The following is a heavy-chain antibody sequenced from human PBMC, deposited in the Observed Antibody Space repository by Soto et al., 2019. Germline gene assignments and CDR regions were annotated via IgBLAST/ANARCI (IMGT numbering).Heavy chain of an antibody. V-gene: IGHV4-30-4*01. D-gene: IGHD3-10*01. CDR3: ARVGGFGATTIDY. J-gene: IGHJ4*02. CDR1: GGSISSGDYY. CDR2: IYYSGST. Sequence: QVQLQESGPGLVKPSQTLSLTCTVSGGSISSGDYYWSWIRQPPGKGLEWIGYIYYSGSTYYNPALNSRATISVDTSKNQFSLKLSSVTAADTAVYYCARVGGFGATTIDYWGQGTLVTVSS.